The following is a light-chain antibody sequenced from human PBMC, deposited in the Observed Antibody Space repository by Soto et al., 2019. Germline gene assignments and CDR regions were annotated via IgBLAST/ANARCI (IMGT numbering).Light chain of an antibody. CDR1: SSDVGGYNY. CDR2: DVT. Sequence: QSALTQPRSVSGSPGQSVTISCTGSSSDVGGYNYVSWYQHHPGKAPKLMIYDVTKRPSGVPDRFSGSKSGNTASLTISGLQAEDEADYYCCSNAGSYTWVFGGGTKLPVL. CDR3: CSNAGSYTWV. V-gene: IGLV2-11*01. J-gene: IGLJ2*01.